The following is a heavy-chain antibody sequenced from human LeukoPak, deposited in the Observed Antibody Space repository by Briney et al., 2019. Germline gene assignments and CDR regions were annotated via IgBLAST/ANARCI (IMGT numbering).Heavy chain of an antibody. CDR2: MYYSGST. CDR3: VSPVAGSTNWFDT. D-gene: IGHD6-19*01. V-gene: IGHV4-39*07. Sequence: PSETLSLTCTVSGVSISSTSYYWGWIRQPPGKGLEWIGSMYYSGSTYYNPSLKSRVTISVDTTKNQFSLKVTSVTAADTAVYYCVSPVAGSTNWFDTWGQGTLVTVSS. J-gene: IGHJ5*02. CDR1: GVSISSTSYY.